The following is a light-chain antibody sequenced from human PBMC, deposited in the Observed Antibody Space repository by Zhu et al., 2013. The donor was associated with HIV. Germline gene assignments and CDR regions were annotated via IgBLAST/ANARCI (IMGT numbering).Light chain of an antibody. V-gene: IGKV3-15*01. CDR3: QQYGSSPQIT. J-gene: IGKJ3*01. Sequence: EIVMTQSPATLSVSPGERATLSCRASQSVSSNLAWYQQKPGQAPRLLIYGASTRATGIPARFSGSGSGTEFTLTISSWXXNXSCYYCQQYGSSPQITFGPGTKVDIK. CDR2: GAS. CDR1: QSVSSN.